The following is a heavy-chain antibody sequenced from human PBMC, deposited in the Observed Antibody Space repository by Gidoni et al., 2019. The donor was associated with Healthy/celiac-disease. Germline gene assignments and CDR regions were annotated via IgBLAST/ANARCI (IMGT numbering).Heavy chain of an antibody. D-gene: IGHD2-2*01. Sequence: EVQLVESGGGLVKPGGSLRLSCAASGFTFSNAWMNWVRQAPGKGREWVGRIKSKTDGGTTDYAAPVKGRFTISRDDSKNTLYLQMNSLKTEDTAVYYCTTQGDCSSTSCYYYYYGMDVWGKGTTVTVSS. CDR2: IKSKTDGGTT. CDR3: TTQGDCSSTSCYYYYYGMDV. V-gene: IGHV3-15*07. J-gene: IGHJ6*04. CDR1: GFTFSNAW.